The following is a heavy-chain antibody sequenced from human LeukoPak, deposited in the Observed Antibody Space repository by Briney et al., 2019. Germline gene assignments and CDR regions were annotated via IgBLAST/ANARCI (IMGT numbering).Heavy chain of an antibody. V-gene: IGHV4-59*01. CDR1: GGSISSYY. Sequence: SETLSLTCTVSGGSISSYYWSWIRQPPGKGLEWIGYIYYSGSTNYNPSLKSRVTISVDTSKNQSSLKLSSVTAADTAVYYCARAVAARPKWYYYYGMDVWGQGTTVTVSS. J-gene: IGHJ6*02. CDR3: ARAVAARPKWYYYYGMDV. CDR2: IYYSGST. D-gene: IGHD6-6*01.